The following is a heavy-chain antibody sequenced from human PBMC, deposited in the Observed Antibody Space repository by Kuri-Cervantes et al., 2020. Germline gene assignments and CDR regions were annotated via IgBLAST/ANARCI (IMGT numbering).Heavy chain of an antibody. V-gene: IGHV1-69*06. CDR2: IIPIFGTA. Sequence: SVKVSCKASGYTFSSYAISWVRQAPGQGLEWMGGIIPIFGTANYAQKFQGRVTITADKSTSTAYMELSSLRSEDTAVYYCARGTTVTTWGYYYYYMDVWGKGTTVTVSS. J-gene: IGHJ6*03. CDR3: ARGTTVTTWGYYYYYMDV. CDR1: GYTFSSYA. D-gene: IGHD4-17*01.